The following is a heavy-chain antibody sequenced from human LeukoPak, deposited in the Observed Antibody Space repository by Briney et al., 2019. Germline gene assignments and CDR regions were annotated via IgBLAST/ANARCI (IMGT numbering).Heavy chain of an antibody. V-gene: IGHV1-2*02. CDR1: AYTFTGYY. CDR3: ARRSRNGLDAFDI. J-gene: IGHJ3*02. D-gene: IGHD2-8*01. Sequence: ASVKVSCKASAYTFTGYYLHWVRQAPGQGREWVGWIDPNNGDTDYAQEFQGRVTMTRVRSISTAYMELSRLTSDDTAVYYCARRSRNGLDAFDIWGQGTMVTVSS. CDR2: IDPNNGDT.